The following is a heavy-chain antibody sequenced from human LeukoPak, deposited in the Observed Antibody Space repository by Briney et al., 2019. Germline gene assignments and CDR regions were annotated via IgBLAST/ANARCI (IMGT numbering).Heavy chain of an antibody. D-gene: IGHD3-3*01. V-gene: IGHV4-59*12. CDR3: ARDLE. J-gene: IGHJ4*02. Sequence: SETLSLTCTVSGGSTSSYYWSWIRQPPGKGLEWIGYIYYSGSTNYNPSLKSRVTISVDTSKNQFSLKLSSVTAADTAVYYCARDLEWGQGTLVTVSS. CDR2: IYYSGST. CDR1: GGSTSSYY.